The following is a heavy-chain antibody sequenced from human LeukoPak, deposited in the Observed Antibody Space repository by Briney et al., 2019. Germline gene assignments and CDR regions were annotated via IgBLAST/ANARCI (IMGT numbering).Heavy chain of an antibody. CDR2: ISGSGGST. CDR3: AKSHVERANYYYGMDV. Sequence: ETLSLTCTVSGGSISSSSYYWGWIRQPPGKGLEWVSAISGSGGSTYYADSVKGRFTISRDNSKNTLYLQMNSLRAEDTAVYYCAKSHVERANYYYGMDVWGQGTTVTVSS. CDR1: GGSISSSSYY. J-gene: IGHJ6*02. V-gene: IGHV3-23*01.